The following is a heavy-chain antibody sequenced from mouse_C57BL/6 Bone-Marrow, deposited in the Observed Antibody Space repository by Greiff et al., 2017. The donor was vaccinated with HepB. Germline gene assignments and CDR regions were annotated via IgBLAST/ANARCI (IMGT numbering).Heavy chain of an antibody. D-gene: IGHD3-2*02. J-gene: IGHJ3*01. Sequence: QVQLKESGAELVKPGASVKMSCKASGYTFTSYWITWVKQRPGQGLEWIGDIYPGSGSTNYTEKFKSKATLAVDTSSSTAYMQRSSLTSEDSAVYYCAREENSSGYVALFAYWGQGARVTVSA. V-gene: IGHV1-55*01. CDR3: AREENSSGYVALFAY. CDR2: IYPGSGST. CDR1: GYTFTSYW.